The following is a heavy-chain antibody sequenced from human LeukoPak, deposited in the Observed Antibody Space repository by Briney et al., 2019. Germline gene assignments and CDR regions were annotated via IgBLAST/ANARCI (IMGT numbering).Heavy chain of an antibody. CDR2: ISAYNGNT. CDR3: ARDRPVQYPTGLFDY. CDR1: GYTFTSYG. Sequence: AAVQVSCKASGYTFTSYGISWVRQAPGQGLEWMGWISAYNGNTNYAQKLQGRVTMTTDTSTSTAYMELRSLRSDDTAVYYCARDRPVQYPTGLFDYWGQGTLVTVSS. V-gene: IGHV1-18*01. J-gene: IGHJ4*02. D-gene: IGHD4-11*01.